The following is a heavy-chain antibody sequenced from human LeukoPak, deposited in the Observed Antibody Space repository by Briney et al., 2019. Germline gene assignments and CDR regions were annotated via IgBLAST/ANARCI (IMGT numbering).Heavy chain of an antibody. CDR1: GYRFSTYW. CDR2: IYPGDADT. D-gene: IGHD6-19*01. CDR3: ARRGIAVAGTPAEYSQH. V-gene: IGHV5-51*01. J-gene: IGHJ1*01. Sequence: GESLKISCSGSGYRFSTYWIGWVRQMPGKGLEWMGSIYPGDADTRYNPSFQGQVTISADKSFSTAYLQWSSLEASDTAMYYCARRGIAVAGTPAEYSQHWGQGTLVIVSS.